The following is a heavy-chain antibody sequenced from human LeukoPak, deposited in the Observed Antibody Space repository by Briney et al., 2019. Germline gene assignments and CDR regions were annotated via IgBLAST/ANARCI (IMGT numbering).Heavy chain of an antibody. CDR3: AIDLHGGVPYGMDV. D-gene: IGHD2-8*02. V-gene: IGHV3-30*03. CDR1: GFTFSSYG. Sequence: GGSLRLSCAASGFTFSSYGMHWVRQAPGKGLEWVAVISYDGSNKYYADSVKGRFTISRDNSKNTLYLQMNSLRAEDTAVYYCAIDLHGGVPYGMDVWGQGTTVTVSS. CDR2: ISYDGSNK. J-gene: IGHJ6*02.